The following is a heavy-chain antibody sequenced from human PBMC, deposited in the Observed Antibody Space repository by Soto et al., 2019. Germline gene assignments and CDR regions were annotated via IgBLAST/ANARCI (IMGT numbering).Heavy chain of an antibody. CDR1: GFTFSSCD. CDR2: ISYDGSNK. Sequence: GESLRLSCSASGFTFSSCDLHWVRQAPGKGLEWVAVISYDGSNKYYAEYVKGRFTISRDNFKNTLYLQMNSLRAEDTAVYYCAKVGLRYFDWTSDYWGQGTLVTVSS. CDR3: AKVGLRYFDWTSDY. V-gene: IGHV3-30*18. J-gene: IGHJ4*02. D-gene: IGHD3-9*01.